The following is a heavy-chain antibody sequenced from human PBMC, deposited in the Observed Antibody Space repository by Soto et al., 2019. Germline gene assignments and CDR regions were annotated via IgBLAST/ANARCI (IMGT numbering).Heavy chain of an antibody. CDR1: GVTVSSNY. CDR2: IYSGGST. Sequence: EVQLVASGGGLVQPGGSLRLSCAASGVTVSSNYMCWVRQAPGKGLAWVSGIYSGGSTYYADSVKGRFTISRDNSQNTLYLQMNSLRAEDTAVYYCARHGNNYGGGYFDYWGQGTLVTVSS. D-gene: IGHD5-18*01. J-gene: IGHJ4*02. CDR3: ARHGNNYGGGYFDY. V-gene: IGHV3-66*04.